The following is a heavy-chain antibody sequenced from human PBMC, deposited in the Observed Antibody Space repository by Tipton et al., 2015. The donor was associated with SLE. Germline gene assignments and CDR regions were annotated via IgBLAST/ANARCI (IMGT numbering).Heavy chain of an antibody. D-gene: IGHD1-1*01. J-gene: IGHJ4*02. Sequence: TLSLTCTVSGGSISSGSYYWSWIRQPAGKGLEWIGYIYYSGSTNYNPSLKSRVTISVDTSKNQFSLKLSSVTAADTAIYYCARDNTVTGTTVYWGQGTPVTVSS. CDR3: ARDNTVTGTTVY. CDR1: GGSISSGSYY. CDR2: IYYSGST. V-gene: IGHV4-61*10.